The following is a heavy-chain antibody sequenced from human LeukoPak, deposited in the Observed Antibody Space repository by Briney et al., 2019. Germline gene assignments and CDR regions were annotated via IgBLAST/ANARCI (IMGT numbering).Heavy chain of an antibody. D-gene: IGHD4-23*01. Sequence: SSETLSLTCAVYGGSFSGYYWSWIRQPPGKGLEWIGEINHSGSTNYNPSLKSRVTISVDTSKNQFSLKLSSVTAADTAVYYCARLCLYGGNPGDDAFDIWGQGTMVTVSS. CDR2: INHSGST. CDR1: GGSFSGYY. J-gene: IGHJ3*02. CDR3: ARLCLYGGNPGDDAFDI. V-gene: IGHV4-34*01.